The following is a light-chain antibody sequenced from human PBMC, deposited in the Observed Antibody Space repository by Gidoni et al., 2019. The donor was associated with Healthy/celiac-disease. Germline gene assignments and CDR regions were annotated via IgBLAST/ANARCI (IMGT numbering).Light chain of an antibody. J-gene: IGKJ4*01. CDR2: AAS. CDR3: QQLNSYPLT. V-gene: IGKV1-9*01. CDR1: QGISSY. Sequence: IQLTQSPSSLSASVGDRVTITCRASQGISSYLAWYQQKPGKAPKLLIYAASTLQSGVPSRFSGSGSGTDFTLTISSLQPDDFATYYCQQLNSYPLTFGGXTKVEIK.